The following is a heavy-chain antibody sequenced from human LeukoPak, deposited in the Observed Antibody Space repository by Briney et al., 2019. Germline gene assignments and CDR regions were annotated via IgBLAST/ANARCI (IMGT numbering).Heavy chain of an antibody. CDR3: ARPPRHDFDDSRVHDAFDI. Sequence: SGPTLVKPSETLSLTCAVSGGSISGYYWGWIRQPPGKGLEYIGYIYYSGSTNYNPSLKSRVTISVDTSKNQFSLKLTSVTAADTAVYYCARPPRHDFDDSRVHDAFDIWGQGTMVTVSS. CDR2: IYYSGST. J-gene: IGHJ3*02. D-gene: IGHD2-15*01. V-gene: IGHV4-59*08. CDR1: GGSISGYY.